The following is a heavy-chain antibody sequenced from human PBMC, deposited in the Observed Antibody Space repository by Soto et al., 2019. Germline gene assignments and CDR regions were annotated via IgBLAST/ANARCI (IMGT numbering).Heavy chain of an antibody. CDR3: ARGHSTDCSNGVCSFFYNHEMDV. V-gene: IGHV1-2*04. CDR1: GYSFTDYH. CDR2: INPKSGGT. Sequence: GASVKVSFKASGYSFTDYHIHWVRQAPGQGLEWLGRINPKSGGTSTAQKFQGWVTMTRDRPISTVYMELTRLRSDDTAVYFCARGHSTDCSNGVCSFFYNHEMDVWGQGTTVTVSS. D-gene: IGHD2-8*01. J-gene: IGHJ6*02.